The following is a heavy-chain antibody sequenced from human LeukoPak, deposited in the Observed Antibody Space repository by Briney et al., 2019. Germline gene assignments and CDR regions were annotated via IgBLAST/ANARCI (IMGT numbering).Heavy chain of an antibody. Sequence: GGSLRLSCAASGFTFSSYAMSWVRQPPWKGLEWVSAISGSGGSTYYADSVKGRFTISRDNSKNTLYLQMNSLRAEDTAVYYCAKDLDCSSTSCYPDYWGPGTLVTVSS. V-gene: IGHV3-23*01. J-gene: IGHJ4*02. CDR2: ISGSGGST. D-gene: IGHD2-2*01. CDR3: AKDLDCSSTSCYPDY. CDR1: GFTFSSYA.